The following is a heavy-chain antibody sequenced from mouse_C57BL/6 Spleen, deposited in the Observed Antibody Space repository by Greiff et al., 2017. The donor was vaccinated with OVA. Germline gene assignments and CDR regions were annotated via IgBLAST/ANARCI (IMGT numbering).Heavy chain of an antibody. V-gene: IGHV5-17*01. D-gene: IGHD1-1*01. CDR2: ISSGSSTI. CDR3: ARGAVVAHYYAMDY. J-gene: IGHJ4*01. CDR1: GFTFSDYG. Sequence: EVMLVESGGGLVKPGGSLKLSCAASGFTFSDYGMHWVRQAPEKGLEWVAYISSGSSTIYYADTVKGRFTISRDNAKNTLFLQMTSLRSEDTAMYYCARGAVVAHYYAMDYWGQGTSVTVSS.